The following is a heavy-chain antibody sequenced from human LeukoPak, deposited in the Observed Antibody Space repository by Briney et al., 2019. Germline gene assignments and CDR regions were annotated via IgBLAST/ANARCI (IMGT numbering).Heavy chain of an antibody. D-gene: IGHD3-10*01. CDR1: GASFSGDY. CDR3: ARDSGTTGELKFDP. J-gene: IGHJ5*02. V-gene: IGHV4-34*01. CDR2: INHSGST. Sequence: KTSETLSLTCAVYGASFSGDYWSWIRQPPGKVLEWIGEINHSGSTNYNPSLKSRVTISVDTSKNQFPLKLSSVTAADTAVYYCARDSGTTGELKFDPWGQGTLVTVSS.